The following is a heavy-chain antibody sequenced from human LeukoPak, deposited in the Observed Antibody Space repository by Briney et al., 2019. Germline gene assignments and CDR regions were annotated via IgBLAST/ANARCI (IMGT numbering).Heavy chain of an antibody. D-gene: IGHD1-14*01. CDR3: ARKPDSNPRWFEY. V-gene: IGHV3-7*01. CDR2: IKQDGSEK. J-gene: IGHJ5*01. CDR1: GGSISSYY. Sequence: ETLSLTCTVSGGSISSYYWSWVRQAPGKGLEWVANIKQDGSEKFYVDSVKGRFTISRDNAKNSLYLQINSLRAEDTAVYYRARKPDSNPRWFEYRGQGTLV.